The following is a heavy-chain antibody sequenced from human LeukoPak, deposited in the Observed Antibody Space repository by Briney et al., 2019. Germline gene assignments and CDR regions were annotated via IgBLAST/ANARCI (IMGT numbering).Heavy chain of an antibody. CDR1: GYTFTGYY. J-gene: IGHJ6*03. V-gene: IGHV1-2*06. CDR2: INPNSGGT. CDR3: ARDGWIQLWLRNYYYMDV. D-gene: IGHD5-18*01. Sequence: ASVKVSCKASGYTFTGYYMHWVRQAPGQGLERMGRINPNSGGTNYAQKFQGRVTMTRDTSISTAYMELSRLRSDDTAVYYCARDGWIQLWLRNYYYMDVWGKGTTVTVSS.